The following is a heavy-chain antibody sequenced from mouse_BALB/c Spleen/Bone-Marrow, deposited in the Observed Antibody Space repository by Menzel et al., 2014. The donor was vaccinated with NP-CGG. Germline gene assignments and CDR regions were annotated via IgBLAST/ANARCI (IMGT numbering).Heavy chain of an antibody. CDR1: GFTFSSYA. D-gene: IGHD2-2*01. CDR2: ISSGGSYT. Sequence: DVKLVESGGGLAKPGGSLKLSCAASGFTFSSYAMSWVRQSPEKRLAWVAEISSGGSYTYYPDTVTGRFPISRDNAKNTLYLERSSLRSEDTAMYYCAREGYDGQMDYWGQGTSATVSS. V-gene: IGHV5-9-4*01. J-gene: IGHJ4*01. CDR3: AREGYDGQMDY.